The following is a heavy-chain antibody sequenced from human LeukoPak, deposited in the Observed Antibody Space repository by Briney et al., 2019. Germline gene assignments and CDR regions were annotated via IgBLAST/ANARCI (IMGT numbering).Heavy chain of an antibody. D-gene: IGHD2/OR15-2a*01. V-gene: IGHV4-34*01. CDR2: INHSGST. CDR1: GGSFSGYY. CDR3: ARVSQYDDAFDI. Sequence: SETLSLTCAVYGGSFSGYYWSWIRQPPGKGLEWIGEINHSGSTNYNPSLKSRVTISVDKSKNQFSLKLSSVTAAGTAVYYCARVSQYDDAFDIWGQGTMVTVSS. J-gene: IGHJ3*02.